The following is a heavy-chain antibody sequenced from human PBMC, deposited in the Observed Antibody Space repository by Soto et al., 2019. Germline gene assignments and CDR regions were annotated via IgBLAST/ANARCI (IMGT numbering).Heavy chain of an antibody. CDR2: ISAYKGNT. Sequence: QVPLVQSGAEVKKPGASVKVSCKASGYTFTSYGISWVRQAPGQGLEWMGWISAYKGNTNYTPKLQGRVTMTTGTSTRTADMGLGSPRSDDTGVYYCADGRGYCCRWGYYFDYWGQGTLVTVSS. J-gene: IGHJ4*02. CDR3: ADGRGYCCRWGYYFDY. CDR1: GYTFTSYG. V-gene: IGHV1-18*01. D-gene: IGHD6-13*01.